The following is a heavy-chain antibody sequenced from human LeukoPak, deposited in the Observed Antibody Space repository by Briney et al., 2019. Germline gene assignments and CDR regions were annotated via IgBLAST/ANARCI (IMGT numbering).Heavy chain of an antibody. CDR2: MNPNSGNT. CDR3: ARGGYNWNYLDY. V-gene: IGHV1-8*01. Sequence: ASVKVSCKASGYTFTSYDINWVRQATGQGLEWMGWMNPNSGNTGYAQKFQGRVTMTRNTSISTAYMELSSLRSEGTAVYYCARGGYNWNYLDYWGQGTLVTVSS. CDR1: GYTFTSYD. J-gene: IGHJ4*02. D-gene: IGHD1-20*01.